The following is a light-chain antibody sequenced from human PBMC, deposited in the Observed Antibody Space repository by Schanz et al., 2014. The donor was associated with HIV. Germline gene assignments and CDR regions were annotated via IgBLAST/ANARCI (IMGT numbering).Light chain of an antibody. CDR3: CSYAGSSTWV. CDR1: SSDVGGYKF. CDR2: DVS. V-gene: IGLV2-14*03. J-gene: IGLJ3*02. Sequence: QSALTQPASVSGSPGQSITISCTGTSSDVGGYKFVSWYQQCPGKAPKLMIYDVSNRPSGVSNRFSGSKSGNTASLTISGLQAEDEADYYCCSYAGSSTWVFGGGTKLTVL.